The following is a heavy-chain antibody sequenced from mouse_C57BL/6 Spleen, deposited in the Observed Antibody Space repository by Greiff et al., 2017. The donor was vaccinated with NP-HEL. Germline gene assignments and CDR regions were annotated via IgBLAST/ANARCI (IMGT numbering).Heavy chain of an antibody. CDR1: GFSFSSYA. J-gene: IGHJ2*01. V-gene: IGHV5-4*01. CDR3: ARGKAYYSNYFDY. D-gene: IGHD2-5*01. Sequence: EVQGVESGGGLVKPGGSLKLSCAASGFSFSSYAMSWVRQTPETRLEWVATLSDGGSYTYYPDNVKGRFTISRDNAKNNLYLQMSHLKSEDTAMYYCARGKAYYSNYFDYWGQGTTLTVSS. CDR2: LSDGGSYT.